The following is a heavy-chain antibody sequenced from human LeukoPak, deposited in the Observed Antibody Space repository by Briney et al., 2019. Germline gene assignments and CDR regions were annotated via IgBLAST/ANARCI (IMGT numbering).Heavy chain of an antibody. CDR3: AKAPNDYGDYG. J-gene: IGHJ4*02. V-gene: IGHV3-30*04. CDR2: ISYDGSNK. Sequence: GGSLRLSCAASGFTFSSYAMHWVRQAPGKGLEWVAVISYDGSNKYYADSVKGRFTISRDNSKNTLYLQMNSLRAEDTAVYYCAKAPNDYGDYGWGQGTLVTVSS. CDR1: GFTFSSYA. D-gene: IGHD4-17*01.